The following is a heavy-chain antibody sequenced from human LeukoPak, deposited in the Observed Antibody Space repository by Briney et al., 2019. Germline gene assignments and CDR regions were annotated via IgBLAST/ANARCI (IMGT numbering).Heavy chain of an antibody. CDR1: GFTFSGYW. D-gene: IGHD1-26*01. CDR2: IKQDGYEK. Sequence: GGSLRLSCAASGFTFSGYWMSWVRQTPEKGLEWVANIKQDGYEKYYVDSVKGRLTISRDNAKNSLYLQMNSLRAVDTAIYYCARDKIVGPTTLDYWGQGTLVTVSS. V-gene: IGHV3-7*01. J-gene: IGHJ4*02. CDR3: ARDKIVGPTTLDY.